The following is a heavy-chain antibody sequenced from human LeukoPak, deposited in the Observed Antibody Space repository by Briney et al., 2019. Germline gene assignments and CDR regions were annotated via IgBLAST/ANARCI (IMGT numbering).Heavy chain of an antibody. CDR2: ISGDGAKR. Sequence: GGSLRLSCAASGFTFDNYAMNWVRQAPGKGLEWVSYISGDGAKRHYSDSVKCRFTISRDNPKNTLYLQINNLRAEDTAMYYCAKCSAGYYNDAFDIWGRGTMVTVSS. CDR1: GFTFDNYA. CDR3: AKCSAGYYNDAFDI. V-gene: IGHV3-23*01. D-gene: IGHD3-10*02. J-gene: IGHJ3*02.